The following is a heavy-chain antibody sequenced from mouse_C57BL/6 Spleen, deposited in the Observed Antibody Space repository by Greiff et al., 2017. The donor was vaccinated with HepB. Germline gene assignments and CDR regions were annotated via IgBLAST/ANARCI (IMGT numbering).Heavy chain of an antibody. J-gene: IGHJ1*03. CDR2: ISNGGGST. CDR1: GFTFSDYY. CDR3: ARGGSEGYFDV. Sequence: EVKLVESGGGLVQPGGSLKLSCAASGFTFSDYYMYWVRQTPEKRLEWVAYISNGGGSTYYPDTVKGRFTISRDNAKNTLYLQMSRLKSEDTAMYYCARGGSEGYFDVWGTGTTVTVSS. D-gene: IGHD1-1*01. V-gene: IGHV5-12*01.